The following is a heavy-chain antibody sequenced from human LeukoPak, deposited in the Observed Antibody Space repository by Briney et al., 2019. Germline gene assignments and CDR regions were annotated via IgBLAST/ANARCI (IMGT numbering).Heavy chain of an antibody. CDR1: GGTFISYA. Sequence: SVKVSFKASGGTFISYAISWVRQAPGQGGEWMGGIIPIFGTANYAQKFQGRVTITADKSTSTAYMELSSLRSEDTAVYYCARGPLRYFDWLWAPNWFDPWGQGTLVTVSS. CDR3: ARGPLRYFDWLWAPNWFDP. V-gene: IGHV1-69*06. J-gene: IGHJ5*02. D-gene: IGHD3-9*01. CDR2: IIPIFGTA.